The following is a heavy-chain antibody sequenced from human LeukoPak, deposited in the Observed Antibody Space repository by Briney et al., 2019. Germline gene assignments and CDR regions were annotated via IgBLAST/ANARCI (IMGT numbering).Heavy chain of an antibody. V-gene: IGHV3-21*01. CDR1: GFTFSSYS. CDR2: ISSSSSYI. CDR3: ARDYGSGSYTDY. Sequence: PGGSLGLSCAASGFTFSSYSMNWVRQAPGKGLEWVSSISSSSSYIYYADSVKGRFTISRDNAKNSLYLQMNSLRAEDTAIYYCARDYGSGSYTDYWGQGTLVTVSS. J-gene: IGHJ4*02. D-gene: IGHD3-10*01.